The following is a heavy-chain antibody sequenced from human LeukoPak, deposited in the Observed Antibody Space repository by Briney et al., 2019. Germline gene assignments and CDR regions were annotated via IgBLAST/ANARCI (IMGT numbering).Heavy chain of an antibody. CDR3: AKGEEDDYGDALDY. J-gene: IGHJ4*02. CDR1: GFTFSSYA. V-gene: IGHV3-23*01. Sequence: GGSLRLSCAASGFTFSSYAMSWVRQAPGKGLEWVSAFSGSGGSTYYADSVKGRFTISRDNSKNTLYLQMNSLRAEDTAVYYCAKGEEDDYGDALDYWGQGTLVTVSS. D-gene: IGHD4-17*01. CDR2: FSGSGGST.